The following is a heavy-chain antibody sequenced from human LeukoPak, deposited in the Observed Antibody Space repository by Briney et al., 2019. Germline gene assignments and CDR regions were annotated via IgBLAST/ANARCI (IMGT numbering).Heavy chain of an antibody. CDR2: IYSGGST. CDR1: GFTVSSNY. Sequence: PGGSLRLSCADSGFTVSSNYMRWVRQAPGEGREWVSVIYSGGSTHYADSVKGRFTISRDNSENTLYLQMNSLRAEDTAVYYCARDRLHYDSLTGYPADWGQGTLVTVSS. D-gene: IGHD3-9*01. CDR3: ARDRLHYDSLTGYPAD. V-gene: IGHV3-66*01. J-gene: IGHJ4*02.